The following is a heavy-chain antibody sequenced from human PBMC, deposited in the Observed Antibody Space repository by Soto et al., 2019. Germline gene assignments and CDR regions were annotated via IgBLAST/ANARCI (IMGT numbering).Heavy chain of an antibody. J-gene: IGHJ4*02. CDR3: VRGLRWRDLDF. V-gene: IGHV1-2*02. D-gene: IGHD2-21*01. CDR1: VYIFIYYF. Sequence: VXSVKVSCKASVYIFIYYFIHWVRQAPGQGPEWMGCINPSSGGTDYAQKFKGRVSMTRDTSITTVYMEMSGLTSDDTAVYYCVRGLRWRDLDFWGQGAPATVSS. CDR2: INPSSGGT.